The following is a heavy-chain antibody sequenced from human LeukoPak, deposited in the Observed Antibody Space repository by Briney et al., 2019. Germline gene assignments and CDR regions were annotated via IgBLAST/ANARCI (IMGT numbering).Heavy chain of an antibody. CDR2: INPSGGST. D-gene: IGHD2-2*01. Sequence: ASVKVSCKASGYTFTSYYMHWVRQAPGQGLEWMGIINPSGGSTSYAQKFQGRVTITADESTSTAYTELSSLRPEDTAVYYCARDIQSIGYCSSTSCGYYMDVWGKGTTVTVSS. V-gene: IGHV1-46*01. CDR3: ARDIQSIGYCSSTSCGYYMDV. CDR1: GYTFTSYY. J-gene: IGHJ6*03.